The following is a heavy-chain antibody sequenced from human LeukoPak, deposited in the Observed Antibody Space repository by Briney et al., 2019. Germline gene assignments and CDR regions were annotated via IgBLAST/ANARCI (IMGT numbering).Heavy chain of an antibody. CDR3: AILLGYCSSTSCPLAL. D-gene: IGHD2-2*01. CDR1: GGTFSSYA. J-gene: IGHJ4*02. CDR2: IIPIFGTA. Sequence: SVKVSCKASGGTFSSYAISWVRQAPGQGLEWMGGIIPIFGTANYAQKFQGRVTITADESTSTAYMELSSLRSEDTAVYYCAILLGYCSSTSCPLALWGQGTLVTVSS. V-gene: IGHV1-69*01.